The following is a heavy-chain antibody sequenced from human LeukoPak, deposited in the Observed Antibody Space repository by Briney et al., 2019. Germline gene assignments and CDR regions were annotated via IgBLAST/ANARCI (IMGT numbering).Heavy chain of an antibody. J-gene: IGHJ4*02. V-gene: IGHV3-30*04. Sequence: GGSLRLSCEASGFTFSSYAMAWVRQAPGKGLEWVAVISYDGSSEHYADSVKGRFTISRDSSKNTLYVQMNSLRVEDTAVYYCARDRNSGSFYGYFDYWGQGTLVTVSS. D-gene: IGHD1-26*01. CDR2: ISYDGSSE. CDR1: GFTFSSYA. CDR3: ARDRNSGSFYGYFDY.